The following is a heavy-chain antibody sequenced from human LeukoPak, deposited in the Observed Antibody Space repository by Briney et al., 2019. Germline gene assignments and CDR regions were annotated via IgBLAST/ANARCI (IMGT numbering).Heavy chain of an antibody. CDR3: ANWPYYCDSSGYYMGAFDI. Sequence: SETLSLTCTVSGGSVSSGSYYWSWIRQPPGKGLEWIGYIYYSGSTNYNPSLKSRVTISVDTSKNQFSLNLSSVTAADTAVYYCANWPYYCDSSGYYMGAFDIWGQGTMVTVSS. CDR1: GGSVSSGSYY. D-gene: IGHD3-22*01. J-gene: IGHJ3*02. CDR2: IYYSGST. V-gene: IGHV4-61*01.